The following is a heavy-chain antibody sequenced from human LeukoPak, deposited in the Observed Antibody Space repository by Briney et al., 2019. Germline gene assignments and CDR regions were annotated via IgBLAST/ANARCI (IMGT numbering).Heavy chain of an antibody. CDR1: GGSISSYY. CDR2: IYYSGST. D-gene: IGHD1-26*01. Sequence: PSETLSLTCTVSGGSISSYYWSWIRQPPGKGLEWIGYIYYSGSTNYNPSHKSRVTISVDTSKNQFSLKLSSVTAADTAVYYCAGGNEWELLGWGQGTLVTVSS. CDR3: AGGNEWELLG. V-gene: IGHV4-59*01. J-gene: IGHJ4*02.